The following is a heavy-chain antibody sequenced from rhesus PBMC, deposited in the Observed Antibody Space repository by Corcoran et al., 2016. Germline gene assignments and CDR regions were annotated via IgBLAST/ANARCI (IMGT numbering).Heavy chain of an antibody. Sequence: QLQLQESGPGLVKPSETLSLTCAVSGYSISSGYGWAWFRQSPGKGLEWISYISYTGTTTYNPSLKNRVTISIDTSKNQFSLKVSSVTAADTAVYYCARRLTIFGHYYFDYWGQGVLVTVSS. D-gene: IGHD3-3*01. CDR3: ARRLTIFGHYYFDY. J-gene: IGHJ4*01. CDR1: GYSISSGYG. CDR2: ISYTGTT. V-gene: IGHV4-122*02.